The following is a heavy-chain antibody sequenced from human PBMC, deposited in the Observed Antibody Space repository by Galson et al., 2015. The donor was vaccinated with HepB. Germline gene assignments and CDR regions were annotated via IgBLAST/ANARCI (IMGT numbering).Heavy chain of an antibody. CDR3: AKGGVVPASMTRY. CDR1: GFTFSSYA. D-gene: IGHD2-15*01. CDR2: ISGSGGST. Sequence: SLRLSCAASGFTFSSYAMSWVRQAPGKGLEWVSAISGSGGSTYYADSVKGRFTISRDNSENTLYLQMNSLRAEDTAVYYCAKGGVVPASMTRYWGQGTLVTVSS. J-gene: IGHJ4*02. V-gene: IGHV3-23*01.